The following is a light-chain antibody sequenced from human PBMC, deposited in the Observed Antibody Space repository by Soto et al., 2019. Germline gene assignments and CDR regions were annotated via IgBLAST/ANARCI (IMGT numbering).Light chain of an antibody. J-gene: IGKJ1*01. Sequence: DIQMTQSPSTMSASVGDVVTITCRASQSIIKWLAWYQQKPGKAPTLLIYEVSRLHSGVPSRISGSESVTEFTRTITSLQPDDSATYYCQQYNTYPWTFGQGTKVESK. CDR3: QQYNTYPWT. CDR2: EVS. CDR1: QSIIKW. V-gene: IGKV1-5*03.